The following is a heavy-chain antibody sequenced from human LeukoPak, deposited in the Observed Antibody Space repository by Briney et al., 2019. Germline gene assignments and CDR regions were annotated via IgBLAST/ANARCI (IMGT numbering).Heavy chain of an antibody. CDR2: IRYDGSNK. CDR1: GFTFSSYG. J-gene: IGHJ5*02. V-gene: IGHV3-30*02. CDR3: AREAVAALNWFVP. D-gene: IGHD6-19*01. Sequence: PGGSLRLSCAASGFTFSSYGMHWVRQAPGKGLEWVAFIRYDGSNKYYADSVKGRFTISRDNAKNSLYLQMNSLRAEDTAVYYCAREAVAALNWFVPWGQGTLVTVSS.